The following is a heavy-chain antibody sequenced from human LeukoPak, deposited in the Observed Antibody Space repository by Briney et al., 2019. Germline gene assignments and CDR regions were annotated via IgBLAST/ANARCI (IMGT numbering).Heavy chain of an antibody. Sequence: GGSLRLSCAASGFTFSSYAMSWVRQAPGKGLEWVANIKQDGSEKYYVDSVEGRFTISRDNAKNSLYLQMNSLRAEDTAVYYCARGRDSSSWYYFGHGWFDPWGQGTLVTVSS. CDR2: IKQDGSEK. CDR1: GFTFSSYA. D-gene: IGHD6-13*01. J-gene: IGHJ5*02. V-gene: IGHV3-7*03. CDR3: ARGRDSSSWYYFGHGWFDP.